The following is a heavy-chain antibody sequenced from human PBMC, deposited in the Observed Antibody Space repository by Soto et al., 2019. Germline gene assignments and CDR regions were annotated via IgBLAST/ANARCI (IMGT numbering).Heavy chain of an antibody. J-gene: IGHJ3*01. Sequence: PGESLKVSWKGSGYSFTNYWIGWVRQMPGKGLEWVGIIYPTDSETRYSPSFRGQVTFSADKSISTAYLQWSSLKASDTAFFFCASRYGGAPPQPTVVFDFWAKGTLVPVS. V-gene: IGHV5-51*01. CDR1: GYSFTNYW. CDR2: IYPTDSET. CDR3: ASRYGGAPPQPTVVFDF. D-gene: IGHD2-21*01.